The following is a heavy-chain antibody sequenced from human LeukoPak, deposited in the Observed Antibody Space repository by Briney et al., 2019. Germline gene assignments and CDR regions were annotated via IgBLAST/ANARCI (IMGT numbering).Heavy chain of an antibody. V-gene: IGHV3-21*01. J-gene: IGHJ4*02. CDR2: IGSSGSYI. Sequence: NPGGSLRLSCEVSGFTFSSYHMNRVRQAPGKGLEWVSSIGSSGSYIYYADSLTGRFTISRDNAKNSLYLQMNSLRAEDTAMYYCARRATTERGHSYGLDFWGQGTLVTVSS. CDR1: GFTFSSYH. D-gene: IGHD5-18*01. CDR3: ARRATTERGHSYGLDF.